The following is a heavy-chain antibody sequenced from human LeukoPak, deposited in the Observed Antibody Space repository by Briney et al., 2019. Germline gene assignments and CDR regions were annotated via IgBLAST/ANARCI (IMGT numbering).Heavy chain of an antibody. V-gene: IGHV1-69*04. CDR1: EGTFSSYA. Sequence: VASVKVSCKASEGTFSSYAISWVRQAPGQGLEWMGRIIPILGIANYAQKFQGRVTITADESTSTAYMELSSLRSEDTAVYYCARDVVRWYFDLWGRGTLVTVSS. CDR2: IIPILGIA. CDR3: ARDVVRWYFDL. D-gene: IGHD3-10*01. J-gene: IGHJ2*01.